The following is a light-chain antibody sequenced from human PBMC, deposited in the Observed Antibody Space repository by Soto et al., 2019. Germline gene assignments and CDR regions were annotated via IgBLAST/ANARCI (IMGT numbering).Light chain of an antibody. J-gene: IGKJ1*01. CDR1: QSVSSSY. V-gene: IGKV3-20*01. CDR3: QQYGSSPT. Sequence: EIVLTQSPGTLSLSPGERATLSCRASQSVSSSYLAWYQQTPGQAPRLLIYGTSTRATGIPDRFSGSGSETVFTLTISRLEPEDFAVYYCQQYGSSPTFGQGTKVEI. CDR2: GTS.